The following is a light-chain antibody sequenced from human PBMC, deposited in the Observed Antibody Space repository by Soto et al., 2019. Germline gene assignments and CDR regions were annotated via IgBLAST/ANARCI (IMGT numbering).Light chain of an antibody. Sequence: EIVLTQSPGTPSLSPGERATLSCRASQSVSSSYLAWYQKKPGQAPRLLIYDASNRATGIPARFSGSGSGTDFNLTISRLETEDFAVYYCQQRSNWPITFGQGTRLEIK. CDR3: QQRSNWPIT. CDR1: QSVSSSY. CDR2: DAS. J-gene: IGKJ5*01. V-gene: IGKV3D-20*02.